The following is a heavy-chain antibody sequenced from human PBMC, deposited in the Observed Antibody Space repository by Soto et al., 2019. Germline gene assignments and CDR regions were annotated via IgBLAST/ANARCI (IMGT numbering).Heavy chain of an antibody. J-gene: IGHJ5*02. D-gene: IGHD2-21*02. CDR3: GRVRFRRVVTTNWFDP. CDR2: TYYRSKWYN. V-gene: IGHV6-1*01. Sequence: QVQLQQSGPGLVKPSPTLSLTCAISGDSVSSNSGSWNWITQSPSRGLEWLGRTYYRSKWYNDYAVLVKRRTTTRTDTTTKRFSLQLNSVTPAVTVVDYCGRVRFRRVVTTNWFDPCGQGALVTVAA. CDR1: GDSVSSNSGS.